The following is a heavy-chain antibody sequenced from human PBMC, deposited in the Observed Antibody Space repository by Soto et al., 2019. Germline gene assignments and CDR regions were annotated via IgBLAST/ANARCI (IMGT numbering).Heavy chain of an antibody. D-gene: IGHD3-9*01. V-gene: IGHV1-8*01. Sequence: QVQLVQSGAEVKKPGASVKVSCKASGYTFTSYDINWVRQATGQGLEWMGWMNPNSGNTGYAQKFQGRVTMARNSSISAANLELSSMRSEDTAVYYCARLLRYFAWLLFGDWGQGTLVTVSS. J-gene: IGHJ1*01. CDR2: MNPNSGNT. CDR3: ARLLRYFAWLLFGD. CDR1: GYTFTSYD.